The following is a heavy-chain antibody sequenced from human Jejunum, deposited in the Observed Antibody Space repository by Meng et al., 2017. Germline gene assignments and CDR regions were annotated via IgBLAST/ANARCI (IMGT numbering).Heavy chain of an antibody. CDR2: INSDGTT. CDR3: ARGDGYIFNY. V-gene: IGHV3-53*05. D-gene: IGHD5-24*01. CDR1: GFTVSSYY. J-gene: IGHJ4*02. Sequence: GGSLRLSCAASGFTVSSYYMSWVRQAPGKGLEWVALINSDGTTYYAASVRGRFTVYRDDSKNTFHLQMNSLRPEDTAVYFCARGDGYIFNYWGQGTLVTVSS.